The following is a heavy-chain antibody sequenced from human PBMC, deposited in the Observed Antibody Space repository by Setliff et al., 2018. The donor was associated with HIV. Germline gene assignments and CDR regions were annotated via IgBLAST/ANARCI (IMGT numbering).Heavy chain of an antibody. D-gene: IGHD6-13*01. CDR3: AKGHAEAMEQQLVPEYYGMDV. Sequence: GGSLRLSCAASGFTFDDYGMSWVRQAPGKGLEWVSGINWNGGSTGYADSVKGRFTISRDNAKNTLYLQVNSLRAEDTAVYYCAKGHAEAMEQQLVPEYYGMDVWGQGTTVTVSS. J-gene: IGHJ6*02. CDR1: GFTFDDYG. V-gene: IGHV3-20*04. CDR2: INWNGGST.